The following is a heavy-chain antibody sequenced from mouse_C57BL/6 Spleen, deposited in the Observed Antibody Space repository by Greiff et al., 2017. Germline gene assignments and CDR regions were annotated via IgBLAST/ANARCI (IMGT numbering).Heavy chain of an antibody. J-gene: IGHJ2*01. Sequence: EVQVVESGGGLVQPGGSMKLSCVASGFTFSNYWMNWVRQTPEKGLEWVAQIRLKSDNNATHYAESVKGRFTISRDDSKSSVYLQMNNLRADDTGIYYCTGWDGVEDYWGQGTTLTVSS. CDR3: TGWDGVEDY. CDR1: GFTFSNYW. V-gene: IGHV6-3*01. CDR2: IRLKSDNNAT. D-gene: IGHD4-1*01.